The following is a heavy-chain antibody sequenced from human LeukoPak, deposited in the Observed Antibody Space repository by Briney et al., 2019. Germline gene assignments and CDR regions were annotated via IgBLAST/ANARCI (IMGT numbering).Heavy chain of an antibody. V-gene: IGHV3-53*04. CDR3: ARASGFCSSTSCYAGNYYYYGMDV. J-gene: IGHJ6*02. Sequence: GGSLRLSCAASGFTVSSNYMSWVRQAPGKGLEWVSVIYSGGSTYYADSVKGRFTISRHNSKNTLYLQMNSLRAEDTAVYYCARASGFCSSTSCYAGNYYYYGMDVWGQGTTVTVSS. CDR2: IYSGGST. D-gene: IGHD2-2*01. CDR1: GFTVSSNY.